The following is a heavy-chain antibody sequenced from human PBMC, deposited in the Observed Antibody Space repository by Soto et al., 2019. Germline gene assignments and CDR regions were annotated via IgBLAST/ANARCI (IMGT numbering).Heavy chain of an antibody. J-gene: IGHJ4*02. V-gene: IGHV3-30*18. CDR3: AKPDQYYYDSRGPTLVY. CDR2: ISYDGSNK. Sequence: PGGSLRLSCAASGFTFSSYGMHWVRQAPGKGLEWVAVISYDGSNKYYADSVKGRFTISRDNSKNTLYLQMNSLRAEDTAVYYCAKPDQYYYDSRGPTLVYWGQGTLVTVSS. CDR1: GFTFSSYG. D-gene: IGHD3-22*01.